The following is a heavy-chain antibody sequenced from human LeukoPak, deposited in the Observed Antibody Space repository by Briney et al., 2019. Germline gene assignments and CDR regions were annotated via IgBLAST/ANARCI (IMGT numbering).Heavy chain of an antibody. V-gene: IGHV5-51*01. CDR2: IYPDDSDT. D-gene: IGHD3-10*01. CDR1: GYRFNAYW. CDR3: ARQLWFGESPHYFDY. J-gene: IGHJ4*02. Sequence: GQSLPISCKGSGYRFNAYWIAWVRQMPGKGLEWMGIIYPDDSDTRYSPSFQGQVTISADKSISTAYLQWSSLKASDTAMYYCARQLWFGESPHYFDYWGQGTLVSVSS.